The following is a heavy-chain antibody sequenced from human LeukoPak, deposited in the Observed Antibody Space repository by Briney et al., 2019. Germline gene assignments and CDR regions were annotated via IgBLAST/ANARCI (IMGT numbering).Heavy chain of an antibody. V-gene: IGHV1-69*05. CDR2: IIPIFGTA. CDR1: GGTFSSYA. D-gene: IGHD2-2*01. Sequence: GASVKVSCKASGGTFSSYAISWVRQAPGQGLEWMGGIIPIFGTANYAQKFQGRVTITTDESTSTVYMELSSLRSEDTAVYYCAREEWRYCSSTSCYREYNWFDPWGQGTLVTVSS. J-gene: IGHJ5*02. CDR3: AREEWRYCSSTSCYREYNWFDP.